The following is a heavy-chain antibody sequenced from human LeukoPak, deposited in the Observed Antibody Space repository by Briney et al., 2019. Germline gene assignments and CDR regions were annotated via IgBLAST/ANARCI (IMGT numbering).Heavy chain of an antibody. CDR3: ARNFALDTAMVYYFDY. CDR1: GGSFSGYY. V-gene: IGHV4-34*01. Sequence: PSETLSLTCAVYGGSFSGYYWSWIRQPPGKGLEWIGEINHSGSTNYNPSLKSRVTISVDTSKNQFSLKLSSVTAADTAVYYCARNFALDTAMVYYFDYWGQGTLVTVSS. CDR2: INHSGST. J-gene: IGHJ4*02. D-gene: IGHD5-18*01.